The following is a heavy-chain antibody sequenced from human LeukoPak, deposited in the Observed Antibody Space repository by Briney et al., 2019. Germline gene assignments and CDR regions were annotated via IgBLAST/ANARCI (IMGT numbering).Heavy chain of an antibody. CDR2: MNANSGNT. V-gene: IGHV1-8*01. CDR1: GYTFTIYD. CDR3: AREVVPASPEQIDWFDP. J-gene: IGHJ5*02. D-gene: IGHD2-2*01. Sequence: ASVPVSCKASGYTFTIYDINRVGQATGQGIEGMGWMNANSGNTGYAQKFQGRVTMTRNTSISTAYMELSSLRSEDTAVYYCAREVVPASPEQIDWFDPWGQGTLVTVSS.